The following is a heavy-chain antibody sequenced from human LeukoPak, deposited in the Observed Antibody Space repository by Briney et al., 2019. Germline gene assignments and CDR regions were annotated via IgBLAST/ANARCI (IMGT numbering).Heavy chain of an antibody. D-gene: IGHD3-10*01. CDR1: GGSISSSSYY. CDR2: IYYSGST. J-gene: IGHJ5*02. V-gene: IGHV4-39*07. CDR3: ARDLMVRGDNWFDP. Sequence: SETLSLTCTVSGGSISSSSYYWGWIRQPPGKGLEWIGSIYYSGSTYYNPSLKSRVTISVDTSKNQFSLKLSSVTAADTAVYYCARDLMVRGDNWFDPWGQGTLVTVSS.